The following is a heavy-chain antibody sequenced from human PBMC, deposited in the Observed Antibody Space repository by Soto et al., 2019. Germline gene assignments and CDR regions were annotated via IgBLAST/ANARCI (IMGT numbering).Heavy chain of an antibody. J-gene: IGHJ6*02. D-gene: IGHD3-16*01. CDR2: ISSSGSSI. CDR1: GLTFSDCY. Sequence: QVQLVESGGGLVKPGGSLRLSCAASGLTFSDCYMNWIRQAPGKGLEWVSYISSSGSSINYAGSVKGRFTISRDNAKNSLYLQMKSLRAEDTAMYYCARVRLGEWGYAMDVWGQGTTVTVSS. V-gene: IGHV3-11*01. CDR3: ARVRLGEWGYAMDV.